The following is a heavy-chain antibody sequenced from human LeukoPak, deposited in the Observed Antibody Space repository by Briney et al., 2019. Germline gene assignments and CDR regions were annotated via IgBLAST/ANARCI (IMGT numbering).Heavy chain of an antibody. V-gene: IGHV4-39*01. Sequence: PSETLSLTCTISGGSITTTNYYWGWIRQPPGKGLEWIGSLHYSGSTYYNPSLKIRVTTSVDTSKNQFSLKLSSVTAADTAVYYCARTYCSSSTCLQYYFDYWGQGTLVTVSS. CDR3: ARTYCSSSTCLQYYFDY. D-gene: IGHD2-2*01. CDR2: LHYSGST. CDR1: GGSITTTNYY. J-gene: IGHJ4*02.